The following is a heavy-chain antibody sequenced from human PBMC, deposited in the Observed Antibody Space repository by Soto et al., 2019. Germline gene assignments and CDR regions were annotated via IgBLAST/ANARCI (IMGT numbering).Heavy chain of an antibody. CDR2: IIPILGIA. J-gene: IGHJ5*02. CDR3: AASPLGGLGTIFGVQGAYNWFDP. D-gene: IGHD3-3*01. V-gene: IGHV1-69*02. Sequence: ASVKVSFKASGGTFSSYTISWVRQAPGQGLEWMGRIIPILGIANYAQKFQGRVTITADKSTSTAYMELSSLRSEDTAVYYCAASPLGGLGTIFGVQGAYNWFDPWGQGTLVTVSS. CDR1: GGTFSSYT.